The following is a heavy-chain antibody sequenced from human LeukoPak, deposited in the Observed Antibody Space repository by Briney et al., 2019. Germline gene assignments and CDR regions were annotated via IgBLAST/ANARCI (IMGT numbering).Heavy chain of an antibody. CDR2: MNPNSGNT. CDR3: ARVKRGYSYGSY. D-gene: IGHD5-18*01. Sequence: ASVKVSCKASGYTFTSYDINWVRQATGQALEWMGWMNPNSGNTGYAQKFQGRVTMTRNTSISTAYMELSSLRSEDTAVYYCARVKRGYSYGSYWGQGTLVTVSS. CDR1: GYTFTSYD. J-gene: IGHJ4*02. V-gene: IGHV1-8*01.